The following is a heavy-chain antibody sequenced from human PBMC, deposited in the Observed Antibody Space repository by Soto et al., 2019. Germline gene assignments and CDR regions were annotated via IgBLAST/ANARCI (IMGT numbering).Heavy chain of an antibody. CDR1: GGSISSGGYY. J-gene: IGHJ4*02. V-gene: IGHV4-31*03. CDR3: ARSNYYDSSGYFSGFDY. D-gene: IGHD3-22*01. Sequence: QVQLQESGPGLVKPSQTLSLTCTVSGGSISSGGYYWSWIRQHPGKGLEWIGYIYYSGSTYYNPSLKSRVTISVDTSKNQFSLKLSSVTAADTAVYYCARSNYYDSSGYFSGFDYWGQGTLVTVSS. CDR2: IYYSGST.